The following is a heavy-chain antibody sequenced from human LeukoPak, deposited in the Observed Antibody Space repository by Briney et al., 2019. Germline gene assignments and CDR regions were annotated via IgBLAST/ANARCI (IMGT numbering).Heavy chain of an antibody. J-gene: IGHJ4*02. V-gene: IGHV3-30*12. CDR2: VEHDGTTK. CDR1: GFTFASLG. CDR3: ARDYGGSSPFDY. Sequence: GGSLRLSCTTSGFTFASLGMHWVRQAPGKGLEWVAFVEHDGTTKYYADSVKGRFTISRDNAKNSLYLQMNSLRAEDTAVYYCARDYGGSSPFDYWGQGTLVTVSS. D-gene: IGHD4-23*01.